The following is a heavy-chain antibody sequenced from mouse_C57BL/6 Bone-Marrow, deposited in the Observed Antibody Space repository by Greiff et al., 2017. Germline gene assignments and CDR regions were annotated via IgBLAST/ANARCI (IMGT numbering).Heavy chain of an antibody. Sequence: EVKLMESGAELVRPGASVKLSCTASGFNITDDYMHWVKQRPEQGLEWIGCIDPENGDTEYAPKFQGKATVTADTSSNTAYLQLSSLTSEDTAVYYCTTYLYGSSFDYWGQGTTLTVSS. CDR1: GFNITDDY. D-gene: IGHD1-1*01. CDR2: IDPENGDT. J-gene: IGHJ2*01. V-gene: IGHV14-4*01. CDR3: TTYLYGSSFDY.